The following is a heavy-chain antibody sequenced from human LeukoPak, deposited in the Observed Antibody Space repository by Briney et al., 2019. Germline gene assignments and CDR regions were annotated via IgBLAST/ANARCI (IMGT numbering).Heavy chain of an antibody. V-gene: IGHV3-48*01. CDR3: ASPAMAFIDQGRYNYYYYMDV. CDR2: ISSSSSTI. D-gene: IGHD5-18*01. J-gene: IGHJ6*03. Sequence: GGSLRLSCAASGFTFSSYSMNWVRQAPGKGLEWVSYISSSSSTIYYADSVKGRFTISRDNAKNSLYLQMNSLRAEDTAVYYCASPAMAFIDQGRYNYYYYMDVWGKGTTVTVSS. CDR1: GFTFSSYS.